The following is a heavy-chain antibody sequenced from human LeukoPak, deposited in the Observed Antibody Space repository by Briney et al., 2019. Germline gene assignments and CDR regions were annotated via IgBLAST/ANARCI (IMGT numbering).Heavy chain of an antibody. D-gene: IGHD3-10*01. CDR1: GYTFTSYG. CDR2: ISAYNGNT. J-gene: IGHJ3*02. V-gene: IGHV1-18*01. Sequence: ASVKVSCKASGYTFTSYGISWVRQAPEQGLEWMGWISAYNGNTNYAQKLQGRVTMATDTSTSTAYMELRSMSSDDTAVYYCARGRVYGSGSYYPPDAFDIWGQGTVVTVSS. CDR3: ARGRVYGSGSYYPPDAFDI.